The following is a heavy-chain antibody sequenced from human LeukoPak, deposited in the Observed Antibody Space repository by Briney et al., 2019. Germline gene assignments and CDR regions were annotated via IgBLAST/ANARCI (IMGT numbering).Heavy chain of an antibody. D-gene: IGHD3-10*01. CDR2: VYYSGST. CDR3: ARIYYGLGVYFDY. CDR1: GGSISSSSYY. J-gene: IGHJ4*02. Sequence: SETLSLTCTVSGGSISSSSYYWGWIRQPPGKGLEWIGSVYYSGSTYYNPSLKSRVTISVDTSKNQFSLKLGSVTAADTAVYYCARIYYGLGVYFDYWGQGTLVTVSS. V-gene: IGHV4-39*01.